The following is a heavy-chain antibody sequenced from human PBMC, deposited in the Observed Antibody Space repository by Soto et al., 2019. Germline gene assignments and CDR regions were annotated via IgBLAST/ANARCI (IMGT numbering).Heavy chain of an antibody. CDR3: ARNIYCSGGSCSHSPYNWFDP. D-gene: IGHD2-15*01. V-gene: IGHV1-69*13. CDR2: IIPIFGTA. J-gene: IGHJ5*02. Sequence: SVKVSCKASGGTFSSYAISWVRQAPGQGLEWMGGIIPIFGTANYAQKFQGRVTITADESTSTAYMELSSLRSEDTAVYYCARNIYCSGGSCSHSPYNWFDPWGQGTLVTV. CDR1: GGTFSSYA.